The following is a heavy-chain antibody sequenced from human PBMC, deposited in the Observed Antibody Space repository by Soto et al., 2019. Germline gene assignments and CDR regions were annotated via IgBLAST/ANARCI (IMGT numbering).Heavy chain of an antibody. J-gene: IGHJ4*02. CDR1: GFTFSNAW. CDR3: ARDYYKYYDSSGYYRYPAY. D-gene: IGHD3-22*01. V-gene: IGHV3-15*07. CDR2: IKSKTDGGTT. Sequence: GSLRLSCAASGFTFSNAWMNWVRQAPGKGLEWVGRIKSKTDGGTTDYAAPVKGRFTISRDDSKNTLYLQMNSLRAEDTAAYYCARDYYKYYDSSGYYRYPAYWGQGTLVTVSS.